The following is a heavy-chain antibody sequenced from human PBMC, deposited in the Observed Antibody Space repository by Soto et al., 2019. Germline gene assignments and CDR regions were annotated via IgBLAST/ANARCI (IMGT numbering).Heavy chain of an antibody. CDR3: AREVRGGGVNYYYGMDV. D-gene: IGHD3-10*01. Sequence: ASVKVSCKASGYTFTGYYMHWVRQAPGQGLEWMGWINPNSGGTNYAQKFQGWVTMTRDTSISTAYMELSRLRSDDTAVYYCAREVRGGGVNYYYGMDVWGQGTTVTVSS. J-gene: IGHJ6*02. CDR1: GYTFTGYY. CDR2: INPNSGGT. V-gene: IGHV1-2*04.